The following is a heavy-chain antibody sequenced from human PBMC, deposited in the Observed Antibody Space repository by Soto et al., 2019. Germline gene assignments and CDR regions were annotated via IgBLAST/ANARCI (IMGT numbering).Heavy chain of an antibody. D-gene: IGHD3-16*01. CDR1: GYTFTGYY. CDR3: ARGSGMYNWFDP. Sequence: ASVKVSCKASGYTFTGYYMHWVRQAPGQGLEWMGRINPNSGGTNYAQKFQGWVTMTRDTSISTVYMELSSLRSEDTAVYYCARGSGMYNWFDPWGQGTLVTVSS. J-gene: IGHJ5*02. CDR2: INPNSGGT. V-gene: IGHV1-2*04.